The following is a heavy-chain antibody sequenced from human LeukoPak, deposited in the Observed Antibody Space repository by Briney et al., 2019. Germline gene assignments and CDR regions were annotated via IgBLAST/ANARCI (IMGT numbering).Heavy chain of an antibody. CDR3: AKVWYSSSWSHAFDI. CDR1: GFTFSSYW. V-gene: IGHV3-74*01. D-gene: IGHD6-13*01. Sequence: GGSLRLSCAASGFTFSSYWMHWVRQAPGKGLVWGSRINTDGSSTSYADSVKGRFTISRDNSKNTLYLQMNSLRAEDTAVYYCAKVWYSSSWSHAFDIWGQGTMVTVSS. CDR2: INTDGSST. J-gene: IGHJ3*02.